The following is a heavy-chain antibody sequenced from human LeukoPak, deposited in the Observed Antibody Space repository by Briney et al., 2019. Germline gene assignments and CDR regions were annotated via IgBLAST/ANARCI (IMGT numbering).Heavy chain of an antibody. D-gene: IGHD6-19*01. V-gene: IGHV3-74*01. CDR3: ARDDVAVTGALDF. CDR1: GFTFSGYW. CDR2: INIDGITT. Sequence: GGSLRLSCAASGFTFSGYWMHWVRQAPGKGLVWVSRINIDGITTSYADSVKGRFTISRDNAKNTLYLQMNSLRAEDTAVYYCARDDVAVTGALDFWGQGTLVTVSS. J-gene: IGHJ4*02.